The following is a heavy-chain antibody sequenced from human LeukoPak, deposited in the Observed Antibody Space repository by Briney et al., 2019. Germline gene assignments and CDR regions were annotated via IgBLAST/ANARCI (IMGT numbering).Heavy chain of an antibody. J-gene: IGHJ4*02. CDR1: GYTFTSYG. Sequence: SVKVSCKASGYTFTSYGISWVRQAPGQGLEWMGGIIPIFGTANYAQKFQGRVTITADESTSTAYMELSSLRSEDTAVYYCARMSPGDLFDYWGQGTLVTVSS. CDR2: IIPIFGTA. V-gene: IGHV1-69*13. D-gene: IGHD7-27*01. CDR3: ARMSPGDLFDY.